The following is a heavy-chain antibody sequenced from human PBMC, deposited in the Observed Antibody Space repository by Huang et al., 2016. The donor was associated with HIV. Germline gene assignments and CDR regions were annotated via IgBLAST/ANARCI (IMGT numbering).Heavy chain of an antibody. D-gene: IGHD1-1*01. J-gene: IGHJ5*02. CDR3: ARDRKYDNAWYWFDP. CDR1: GGTFSSYA. Sequence: QVQLVQSGAEVKKPGSSVRVSCEAPGGTFSSYAINWVRQAPGQGLEWMGGISPIVGTPNYAQKFQGRVTITADESTSTAYMELSSLRSDDTAVYYCARDRKYDNAWYWFDPWGQGTLVTVSS. V-gene: IGHV1-69*01. CDR2: ISPIVGTP.